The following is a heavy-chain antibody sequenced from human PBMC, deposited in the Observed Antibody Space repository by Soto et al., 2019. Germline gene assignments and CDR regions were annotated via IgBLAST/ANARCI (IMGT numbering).Heavy chain of an antibody. V-gene: IGHV1-2*02. D-gene: IGHD2-8*02. CDR1: GYSFTGYY. Sequence: ASVKVSCKASGYSFTGYYIHWVRQAPGQGLEWMGWINPDSGATNYAQNFQGRVTLASDTSISTASMDLTSLTSDDTAVYYCARGDYGTGGYPFPYFDYWGQGTLVTVSS. J-gene: IGHJ4*02. CDR3: ARGDYGTGGYPFPYFDY. CDR2: INPDSGAT.